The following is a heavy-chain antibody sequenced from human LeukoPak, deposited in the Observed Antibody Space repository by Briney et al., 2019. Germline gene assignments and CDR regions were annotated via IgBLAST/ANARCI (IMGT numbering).Heavy chain of an antibody. CDR3: ARDSRYCSSTSCDWWYFDL. J-gene: IGHJ2*01. CDR2: IYTSGST. D-gene: IGHD2-2*01. CDR1: GGSISSYY. V-gene: IGHV4-4*07. Sequence: PSQTLSLTCTVSGGSISSYYWSWIRQPAGKGLEWIGRIYTSGSTNYNPSLKSRVTMSVDTSKNQFSLKLSSVTAADTAVYYCARDSRYCSSTSCDWWYFDLWGRGTLVTVSS.